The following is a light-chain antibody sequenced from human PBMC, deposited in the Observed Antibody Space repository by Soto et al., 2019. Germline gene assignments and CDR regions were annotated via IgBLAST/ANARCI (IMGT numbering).Light chain of an antibody. CDR1: QSVSSD. CDR2: GAS. J-gene: IGKJ1*01. CDR3: QQYNNWPCT. Sequence: EIVMTQSPATLSVSPGERATLSCRPSQSVSSDLAWYQQRPGQAPRLLIYGASTRATGIPARFSGSGSGTEFTLTISSLQPEDFAVYYCQQYNNWPCTFGEGTKVEIK. V-gene: IGKV3-15*01.